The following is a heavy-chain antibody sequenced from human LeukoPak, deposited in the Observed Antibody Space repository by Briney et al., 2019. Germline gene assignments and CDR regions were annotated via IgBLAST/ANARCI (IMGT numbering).Heavy chain of an antibody. V-gene: IGHV3-48*04. Sequence: QAGGSLRLSCAASGFTFSSYSMNWVRQAPGKGLEWVSYISGSSNTIYYADSVKGRFTISRDNAKNSLYLQMNSLRAEDTAVYYCARDKRTTYGHFDYWGQGTLVTVSS. CDR1: GFTFSSYS. D-gene: IGHD4-17*01. CDR2: ISGSSNTI. CDR3: ARDKRTTYGHFDY. J-gene: IGHJ4*02.